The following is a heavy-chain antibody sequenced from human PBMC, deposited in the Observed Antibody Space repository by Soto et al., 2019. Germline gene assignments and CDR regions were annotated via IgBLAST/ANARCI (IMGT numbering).Heavy chain of an antibody. CDR2: ISFDGSSQ. CDR3: VKAGTMAGTGTTLRSFDI. V-gene: IGHV3-30*18. Sequence: GGSLRLSCAASGFMFHAYGIHWVRQAPGNGLEWVAVISFDGSSQYYEESVKGRFTISRDNSKNTLYLQMDSLRAEDTAVYFCVKAGTMAGTGTTLRSFDIWGRGTMVTVSS. CDR1: GFMFHAYG. D-gene: IGHD1-1*01. J-gene: IGHJ3*02.